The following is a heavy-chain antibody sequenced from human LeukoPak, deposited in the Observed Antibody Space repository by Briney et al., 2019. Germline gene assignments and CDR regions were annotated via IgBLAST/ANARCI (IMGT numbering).Heavy chain of an antibody. V-gene: IGHV1-2*02. CDR2: INPNSGGA. D-gene: IGHD1-26*01. CDR3: ARGWGAALLNGMDV. J-gene: IGHJ6*02. Sequence: ASVKVSCKASGYTFTGYYMHWVRQAPGQGLEWMGWINPNSGGANYAQKFQGRVTMTRDTSISTAYMELSRLRSDDTAVYYCARGWGAALLNGMDVWGQGTTVTVSS. CDR1: GYTFTGYY.